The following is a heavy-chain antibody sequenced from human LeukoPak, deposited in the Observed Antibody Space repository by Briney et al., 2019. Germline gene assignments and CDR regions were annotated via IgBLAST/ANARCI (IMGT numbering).Heavy chain of an antibody. D-gene: IGHD2/OR15-2a*01. CDR3: AKGGSFSYYYYMDV. CDR1: GFTFSSYA. J-gene: IGHJ6*03. CDR2: ISGSGGST. Sequence: GGSLRLSCAASGFTFSSYAMSWVRQAPGKGLDWVSAISGSGGSTYYADSVKGRLTISRDNSKNTLYLQMNSLRAEDTAVYYCAKGGSFSYYYYMDVWGKGTTVTVSS. V-gene: IGHV3-23*01.